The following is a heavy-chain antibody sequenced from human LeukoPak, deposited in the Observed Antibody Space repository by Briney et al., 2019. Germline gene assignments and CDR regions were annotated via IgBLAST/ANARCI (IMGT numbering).Heavy chain of an antibody. CDR3: ARDDPYFFDY. CDR1: GFTFSRYW. J-gene: IGHJ4*02. V-gene: IGHV3-7*01. Sequence: PGGSLRLSCAASGFTFSRYWMSWVRQAPGKGLEWVANIKEDGNEKYYVDSVKGRFTISRDNAKNSLYLQMNSLRAEDTAVYYCARDDPYFFDYWGQGTLVTVSS. CDR2: IKEDGNEK. D-gene: IGHD3-10*01.